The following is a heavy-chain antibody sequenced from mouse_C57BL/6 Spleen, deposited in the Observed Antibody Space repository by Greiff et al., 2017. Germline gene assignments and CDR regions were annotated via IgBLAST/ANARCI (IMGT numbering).Heavy chain of an antibody. CDR2: IWSDGST. J-gene: IGHJ4*01. CDR1: GFSLTSYG. V-gene: IGHV2-6-1*01. Sequence: VQVVESGPGLVAPSQSLSITCTVSGFSLTSYGVHWVRQPPGKGLEWLVVIWSDGSTTYNTALKSRLSISKDNSKSQVFLKMNSLQTDDTAMYYCARQDYYGSSYAMDYWGQGTSVTVSS. CDR3: ARQDYYGSSYAMDY. D-gene: IGHD1-1*01.